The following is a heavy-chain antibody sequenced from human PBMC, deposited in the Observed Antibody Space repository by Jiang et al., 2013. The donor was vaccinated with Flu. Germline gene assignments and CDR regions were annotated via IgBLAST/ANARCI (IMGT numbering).Heavy chain of an antibody. CDR3: VRVNWNDEGFDY. Sequence: VQLLESGGGLVQPGGSLRLSCAASGFTLSGYWMTWVRQAPGKGLEWVANINQDASRKNYADSVKGRITISRDNAKIYLLMNSLRPEDTAIYYCVRVNWNDEGFDYVGPGNAGHRLL. CDR1: GFTLSGYW. J-gene: IGHJ4*02. D-gene: IGHD1-1*01. V-gene: IGHV3-7*01. CDR2: INQDASRK.